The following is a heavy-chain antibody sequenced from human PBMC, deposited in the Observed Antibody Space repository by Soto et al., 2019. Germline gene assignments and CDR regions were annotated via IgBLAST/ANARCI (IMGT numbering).Heavy chain of an antibody. CDR2: ISYSGTT. J-gene: IGHJ4*02. D-gene: IGHD1-1*01. CDR3: TTGGDASNTGY. V-gene: IGHV4-30-4*01. CDR1: GGSISSGNYY. Sequence: SETLSLTCTVSGGSISSGNYYWSWIRQPPGKGLEWIGFISYSGTTHYSASLKSRVAISVDTSRNDFSLRLSSVTAADTAVYYCTTGGDASNTGYWGQGTLVTVSS.